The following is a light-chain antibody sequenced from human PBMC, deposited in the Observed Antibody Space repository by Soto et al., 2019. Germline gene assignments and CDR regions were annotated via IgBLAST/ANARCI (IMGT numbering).Light chain of an antibody. Sequence: TQSLGTLSLTPGKRATLSCRASQSLNRRYLAWYQQKPGQAPRLLIYGASTRATGIPARFSGSGSGTEFTLIISSLQSEDSAVYYCQQYNSWLWTFGQGTKVDI. CDR2: GAS. V-gene: IGKV3-15*01. CDR3: QQYNSWLWT. J-gene: IGKJ1*01. CDR1: QSLNRRY.